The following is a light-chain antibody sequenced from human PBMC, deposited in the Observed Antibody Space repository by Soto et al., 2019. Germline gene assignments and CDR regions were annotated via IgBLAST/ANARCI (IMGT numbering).Light chain of an antibody. CDR3: QQSYTTPLT. Sequence: DIQMTQSPSSLSASVGDRVTMTCRASENVMTYLNWYQQKSGKAPKLLIYGASSLQGGVPSRFSGNGSETNFSLTISAVQTEDYAIYHCQQSYTTPLTFGPGTKVDFK. CDR2: GAS. J-gene: IGKJ3*01. V-gene: IGKV1-39*01. CDR1: ENVMTY.